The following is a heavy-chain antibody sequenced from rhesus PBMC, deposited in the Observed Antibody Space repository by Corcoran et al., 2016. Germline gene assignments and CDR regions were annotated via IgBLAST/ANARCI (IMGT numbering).Heavy chain of an antibody. D-gene: IGHD5-24*01. CDR2: IYGRGSSK. J-gene: IGHJ4*01. CDR1: GYSISGYY. CDR3: ASGRWVDYFDY. Sequence: QVQLQESGPGLVKPSETLSLTCAVSGYSISGYYWSWIRQAPGKGLEWIGYIYGRGSSKNYNPSIKRRVTLSVDTSKNQLSRKLSSVTAADTAVYYCASGRWVDYFDYWGQGVLVTVSS. V-gene: IGHV4S11*01.